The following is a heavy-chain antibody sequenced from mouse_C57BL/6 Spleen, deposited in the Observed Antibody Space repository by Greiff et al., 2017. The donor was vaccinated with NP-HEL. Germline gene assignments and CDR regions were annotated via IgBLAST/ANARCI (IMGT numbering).Heavy chain of an antibody. Sequence: QVQLQQSGAELVRPGTSVKVSCKASGYAFTNYLIEWVKQRPGQGLEWIGVINPGSGGTNYNEKFKGKATLTADKSSSTAYMQLSSLTSEDCAVYFCARVGGSTPYYAMDYWGQGTSVTVSS. CDR3: ARVGGSTPYYAMDY. D-gene: IGHD1-1*01. J-gene: IGHJ4*01. CDR2: INPGSGGT. CDR1: GYAFTNYL. V-gene: IGHV1-54*01.